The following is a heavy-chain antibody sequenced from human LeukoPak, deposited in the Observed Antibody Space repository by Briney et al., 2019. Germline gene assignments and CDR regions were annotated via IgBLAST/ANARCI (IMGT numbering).Heavy chain of an antibody. V-gene: IGHV3-9*01. CDR3: AKVYDYGDYVAAFDI. D-gene: IGHD4-17*01. CDR2: ISWNSGSI. Sequence: PGGSLRLSCAASGFTFDDYAMHWVRQAPGKGLEWVSGISWNSGSIGYADSVKGRFTISRDNAKNSLYLQMNSLRAEDTALYYCAKVYDYGDYVAAFDIWGQGTMVTVSS. J-gene: IGHJ3*02. CDR1: GFTFDDYA.